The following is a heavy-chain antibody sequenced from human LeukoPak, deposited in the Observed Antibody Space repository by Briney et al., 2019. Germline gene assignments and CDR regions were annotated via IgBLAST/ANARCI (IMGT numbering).Heavy chain of an antibody. V-gene: IGHV4-31*03. CDR1: GGSISSGGYY. J-gene: IGHJ5*02. Sequence: SQTLSLTCTVSGGSISSGGYYWSWIRQHPGKGLEWIGYIYYSGSTYYNPSLKSRVTISVDTSKNQFSLKLSSVTAADTAVYYCARVKVVVITFWFDPWGQGTLVTVSS. CDR3: ARVKVVVITFWFDP. CDR2: IYYSGST. D-gene: IGHD3-22*01.